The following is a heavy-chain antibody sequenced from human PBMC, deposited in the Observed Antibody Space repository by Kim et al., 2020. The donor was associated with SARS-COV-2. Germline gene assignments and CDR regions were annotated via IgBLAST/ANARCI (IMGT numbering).Heavy chain of an antibody. Sequence: ASVKVSCKASGYTFTSYAMHWVRQAPGQRLEWMGWINAGNGNTKYSQKFQGRVTITRDTSASTAYMELSSLRSEDTAVYYCARDNLGSGSYSLYYYYYYGMDVWGQGTTVTVSS. J-gene: IGHJ6*02. V-gene: IGHV1-3*01. CDR3: ARDNLGSGSYSLYYYYYYGMDV. CDR2: INAGNGNT. D-gene: IGHD3-10*01. CDR1: GYTFTSYA.